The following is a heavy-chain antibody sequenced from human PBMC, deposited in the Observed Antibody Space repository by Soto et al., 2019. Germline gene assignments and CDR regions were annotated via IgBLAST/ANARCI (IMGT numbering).Heavy chain of an antibody. CDR1: GYSFTSYD. Sequence: QVQLVQSGAEVKKPGASLKVSCKASGYSFTSYDMNWVRQVPGQGPEWMGWMNPNSANTGYAQKFQGRITMSRDMSTRTADMELSSLTSEDTAVYYCARGGCLDHHMDVWGGGTKITVSS. D-gene: IGHD2-8*01. J-gene: IGHJ6*03. V-gene: IGHV1-8*01. CDR3: ARGGCLDHHMDV. CDR2: MNPNSANT.